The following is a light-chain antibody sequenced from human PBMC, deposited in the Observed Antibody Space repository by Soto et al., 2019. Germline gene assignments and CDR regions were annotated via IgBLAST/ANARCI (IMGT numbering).Light chain of an antibody. Sequence: EIMLTQSPGTLSLSPGERATLSCRASQSVSSSYLAWYQQKPGQAPRLLIYGASSRATGIPDRCSGSGSGTDFTLTISRLEPEDFAVSYCQQYGSSNPLTFGGGTKVEIK. CDR3: QQYGSSNPLT. J-gene: IGKJ4*01. V-gene: IGKV3-20*01. CDR1: QSVSSSY. CDR2: GAS.